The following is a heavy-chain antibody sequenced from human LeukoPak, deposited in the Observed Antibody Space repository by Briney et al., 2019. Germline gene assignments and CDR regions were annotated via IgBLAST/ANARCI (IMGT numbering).Heavy chain of an antibody. CDR3: ARVSVTMVRGVNF. CDR1: GFTFSSYS. CDR2: ISSSRSYI. D-gene: IGHD3-10*01. V-gene: IGHV3-21*01. J-gene: IGHJ4*02. Sequence: GGSLRLSCAASGFTFSSYSMNWVRQAPGKGLEWVSFISSSRSYIYYADSVKGRFTISRDNSKNTLYLQMNSLRAEDTAVYYCARVSVTMVRGVNFWGQGTLVTVSS.